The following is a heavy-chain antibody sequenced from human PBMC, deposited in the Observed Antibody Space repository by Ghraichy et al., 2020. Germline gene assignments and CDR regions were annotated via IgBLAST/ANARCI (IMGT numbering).Heavy chain of an antibody. CDR3: AKVFWQLVPSYYFDY. J-gene: IGHJ4*02. Sequence: LSLTCAASGFTFSSYAMSWVRQAPGKGLEWVSAISGSGGSTYYADSVKGRFTISRDNSKNTLYLQMNSLRAEDTAVYYCAKVFWQLVPSYYFDYWGQGTLVTVSS. D-gene: IGHD6-13*01. CDR2: ISGSGGST. V-gene: IGHV3-23*01. CDR1: GFTFSSYA.